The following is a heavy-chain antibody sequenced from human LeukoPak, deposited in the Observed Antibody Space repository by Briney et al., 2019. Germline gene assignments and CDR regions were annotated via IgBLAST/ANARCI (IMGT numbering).Heavy chain of an antibody. V-gene: IGHV4-4*07. CDR1: GGSISSYY. CDR2: IYTSGRT. J-gene: IGHJ4*02. Sequence: ASETLSLTCTVSGGSISSYYWSWIRQPAGKGLEWIGRIYTSGRTNYNPSLKSRVTMSVDTSKNQFSLKLSSVTAADTAVYYCVREIAAAGTIDYWGQGTLVTVSS. CDR3: VREIAAAGTIDY. D-gene: IGHD6-13*01.